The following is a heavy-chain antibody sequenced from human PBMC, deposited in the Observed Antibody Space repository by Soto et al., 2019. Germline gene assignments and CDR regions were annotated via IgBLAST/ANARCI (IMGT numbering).Heavy chain of an antibody. CDR3: ARHPERIAQIGWFDP. Sequence: AAEVKCVGYGGNRVSQKKGKGLEWVSYISSSSSTIYYADSVKGRFTISRDNAKNSLYLQMNSLRAEDTAVYYCARHPERIAQIGWFDPWGQGTLVTVSS. CDR1: EVKCVGYG. D-gene: IGHD6-13*01. CDR2: ISSSSSTI. J-gene: IGHJ5*02. V-gene: IGHV3-48*01.